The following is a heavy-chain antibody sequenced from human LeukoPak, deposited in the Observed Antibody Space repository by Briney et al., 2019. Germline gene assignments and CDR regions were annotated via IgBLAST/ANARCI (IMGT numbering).Heavy chain of an antibody. CDR3: ARGESKRFLEWLFFDY. CDR2: IGSSSSYI. CDR1: GFTFSSYS. V-gene: IGHV3-21*01. J-gene: IGHJ4*02. Sequence: GGSLRLSCAASGFTFSSYSMNWVRQAPGKGLEWVSSIGSSSSYIYYADSVKGRFTISRDNTKNSLYLQMNSLRAEDTAVYYCARGESKRFLEWLFFDYWGQGTLVAVSS. D-gene: IGHD3-3*01.